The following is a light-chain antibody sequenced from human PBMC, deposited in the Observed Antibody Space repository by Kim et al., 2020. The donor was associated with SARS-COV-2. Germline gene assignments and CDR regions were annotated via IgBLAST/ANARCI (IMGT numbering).Light chain of an antibody. CDR3: QQYGSSPRLT. Sequence: PGERPTLSCRASQSVSSSYLAWYQQTPGQAPRLLIYGASSRATGIPDRFSGSGSGTDFTLTISRLEPEDFAVYYCQQYGSSPRLTFGGGTKVDIK. CDR1: QSVSSSY. J-gene: IGKJ4*01. V-gene: IGKV3-20*01. CDR2: GAS.